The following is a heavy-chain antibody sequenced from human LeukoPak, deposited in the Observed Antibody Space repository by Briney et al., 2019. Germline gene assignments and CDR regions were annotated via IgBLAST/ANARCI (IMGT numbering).Heavy chain of an antibody. CDR3: VRDLDWGAFDV. D-gene: IGHD3/OR15-3a*01. CDR1: EFHFSTHG. V-gene: IGHV3-23*01. CDR2: VSPSGDIT. J-gene: IGHJ3*01. Sequence: GGTLRLFCAASEFHFSTHGMNWVRQAPGKGLEWVSGVSPSGDITYYADSVMGRFTISRDNRKSTVSLQMNSLRAEDTALYYCVRDLDWGAFDVWGQGTMVTVSS.